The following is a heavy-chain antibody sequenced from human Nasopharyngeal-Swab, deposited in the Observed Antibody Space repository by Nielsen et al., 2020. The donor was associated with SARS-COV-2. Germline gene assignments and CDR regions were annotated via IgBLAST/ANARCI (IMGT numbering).Heavy chain of an antibody. V-gene: IGHV3-30*18. J-gene: IGHJ6*02. CDR1: GFTFSRYG. CDR2: ISNDESTT. Sequence: GGSLRLSCAASGFTFSRYGMYWVRQAPGKGLEWVAVISNDESTTYYADSEKGRFTISRDNSKNRLYLQMNSLRTEDTAVYYCAKEGHCSSTSCYAGWNGYHYGMDVWGQGTTVTVSS. D-gene: IGHD2-2*01. CDR3: AKEGHCSSTSCYAGWNGYHYGMDV.